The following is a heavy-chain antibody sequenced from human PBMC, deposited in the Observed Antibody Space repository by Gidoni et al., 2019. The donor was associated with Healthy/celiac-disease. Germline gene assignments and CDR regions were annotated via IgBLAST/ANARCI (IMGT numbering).Heavy chain of an antibody. Sequence: VQLVESGGGLLTPGGSLRLSCAASGFLISRYSMNWVRPAPGKGLEWVSSISSSSSYIYYADSLKGRFTISRDNAKNSLYLQMNSLRAEDTAVYYCARVRSGSLIKRAFDIWGQGTMVTVSS. CDR1: GFLISRYS. CDR3: ARVRSGSLIKRAFDI. V-gene: IGHV3-21*01. CDR2: ISSSSSYI. D-gene: IGHD1-26*01. J-gene: IGHJ3*02.